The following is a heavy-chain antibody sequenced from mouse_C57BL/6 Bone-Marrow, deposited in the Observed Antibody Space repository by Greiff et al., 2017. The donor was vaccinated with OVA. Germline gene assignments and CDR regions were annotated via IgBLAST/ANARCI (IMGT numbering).Heavy chain of an antibody. D-gene: IGHD1-1*01. CDR3: ARPYYYGSRGLDY. CDR1: GYTFTSYW. V-gene: IGHV1-61*01. J-gene: IGHJ2*01. CDR2: IYPSDSET. Sequence: HVQLQPSGAELVRPGSSVKLSCKASGYTFTSYWMDWVKQRPGQGLEWIGNIYPSDSETHYNQKFKDKGTLTVDKSSSTAYMQLSSQTSEDSAVYYGARPYYYGSRGLDYWGQGTTLTASS.